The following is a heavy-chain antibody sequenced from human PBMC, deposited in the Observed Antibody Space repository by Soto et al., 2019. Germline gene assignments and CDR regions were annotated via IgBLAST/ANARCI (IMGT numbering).Heavy chain of an antibody. CDR2: ISGNGGTT. Sequence: GWSMRLSCAASGLTFSSSAMSWVRKAPGKGLEWVSTISGNGGTTYYADSVKGRFTISRDNSKNTLYLQMNSLRAEDTAVYYCAKDARATYGMDVWGQGTTVTAP. J-gene: IGHJ6*02. CDR3: AKDARATYGMDV. V-gene: IGHV3-23*01. CDR1: GLTFSSSA.